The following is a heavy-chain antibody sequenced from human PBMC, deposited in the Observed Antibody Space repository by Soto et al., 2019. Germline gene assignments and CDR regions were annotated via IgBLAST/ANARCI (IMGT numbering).Heavy chain of an antibody. CDR3: ARESVDIVATTRVAGGMDG. CDR2: INPSGGST. CDR1: GYTFTSYY. J-gene: IGHJ6*02. Sequence: QVQLVQSGAEVKKPGASVKVSCKASGYTFTSYYMHWVRQAPGQGLEWMGIINPSGGSTSYAQKGQGRDTLTRDTSTSTVYVELSSLRSEDTAVYFCARESVDIVATTRVAGGMDGWGQGTTVTVSS. V-gene: IGHV1-46*01. D-gene: IGHD5-12*01.